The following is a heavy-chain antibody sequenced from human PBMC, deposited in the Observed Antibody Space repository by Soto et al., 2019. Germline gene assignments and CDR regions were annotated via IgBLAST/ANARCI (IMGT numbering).Heavy chain of an antibody. J-gene: IGHJ6*03. Sequence: LGESLKISCKGSGYSFTRYWIGWVRQMPGKGLEWMGIIYPGDSDTRYSPSFQGQVTISADKSISTAYLQWSSLKASDTAMYYCARHRSPYDILTGYPYYYYMDVWGKGTTVTVSS. CDR1: GYSFTRYW. CDR2: IYPGDSDT. D-gene: IGHD3-9*01. CDR3: ARHRSPYDILTGYPYYYYMDV. V-gene: IGHV5-51*01.